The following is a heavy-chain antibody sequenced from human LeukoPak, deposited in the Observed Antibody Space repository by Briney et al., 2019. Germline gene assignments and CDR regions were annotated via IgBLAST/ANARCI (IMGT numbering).Heavy chain of an antibody. CDR2: INPNSGAT. D-gene: IGHD6-13*01. Sequence: ASVKVSFKASGYTFNGYYIQWVRQAPGQGLEWMGLINPNSGATIYSKKFQGRVTMSRDTSISTAYMELSRLRSDDTAVYYCARDLSSGQQHNTREEYGMDVWGQGTTVTVSS. CDR1: GYTFNGYY. CDR3: ARDLSSGQQHNTREEYGMDV. J-gene: IGHJ6*02. V-gene: IGHV1-2*02.